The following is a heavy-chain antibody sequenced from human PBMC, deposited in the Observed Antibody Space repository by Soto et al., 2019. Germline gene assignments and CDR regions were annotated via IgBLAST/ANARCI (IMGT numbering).Heavy chain of an antibody. D-gene: IGHD5-12*01. CDR3: ARESGGATATLDYYYFYMDV. Sequence: QVQLVQSGAEVRKPGASVTVSCRSSGDSFNDYYIHWVRQAPGQGFEWMGWINPNGGVTKYAQKLYGWVSKTRYTITRTVYMQLIRLRTDGTTVYYCARESGGATATLDYYYFYMDVWGTGTTVTVSS. CDR1: GDSFNDYY. J-gene: IGHJ6*03. CDR2: INPNGGVT. V-gene: IGHV1-2*04.